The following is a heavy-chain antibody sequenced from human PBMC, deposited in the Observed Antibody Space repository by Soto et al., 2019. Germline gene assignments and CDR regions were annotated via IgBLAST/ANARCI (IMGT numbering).Heavy chain of an antibody. J-gene: IGHJ1*01. CDR3: ARDPSDLWEPDQYFQH. CDR1: GFTFSSFS. CDR2: ISGSSSYK. D-gene: IGHD1-26*01. V-gene: IGHV3-21*01. Sequence: PGGSLRLSCAASGFTFSSFSMNWVRQTPGKGLEWVSSISGSSSYKYYADSVKGRFTISRDNAKNSLYLQMNSLRAEDTAVYYCARDPSDLWEPDQYFQHRCKGTLVTVSS.